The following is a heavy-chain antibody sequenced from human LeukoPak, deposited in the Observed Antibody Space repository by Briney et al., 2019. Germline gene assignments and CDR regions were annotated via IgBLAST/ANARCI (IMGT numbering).Heavy chain of an antibody. CDR1: GGTFSSYA. CDR3: ARGQINYDSSGYYYGYFQH. J-gene: IGHJ1*01. V-gene: IGHV1-69*05. Sequence: SVKVSCKASGGTFSSYAISWVRQAPGQGLEWMGGIIPIFGTANYAQKFQGRVTITTDESTSTAYMELSSLRSEDTAGYYCARGQINYDSSGYYYGYFQHWGQGTLVTFSS. D-gene: IGHD3-22*01. CDR2: IIPIFGTA.